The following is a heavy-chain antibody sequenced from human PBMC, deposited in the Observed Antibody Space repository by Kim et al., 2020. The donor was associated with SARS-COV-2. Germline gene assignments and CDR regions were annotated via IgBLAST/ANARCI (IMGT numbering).Heavy chain of an antibody. V-gene: IGHV1-18*01. D-gene: IGHD6-13*01. J-gene: IGHJ4*02. CDR3: ARVRAAAGRRPFDY. Sequence: AQTLQGRVTMTTDTSTSTAYMELRSLRSDDTAVYSCARVRAAAGRRPFDYWGQGTLVTVSS.